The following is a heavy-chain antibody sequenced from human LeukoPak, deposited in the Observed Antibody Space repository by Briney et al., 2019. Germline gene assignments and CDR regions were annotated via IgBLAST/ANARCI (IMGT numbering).Heavy chain of an antibody. J-gene: IGHJ4*02. D-gene: IGHD4-17*01. CDR2: LHYSGST. Sequence: PSETLSLTCTVSGGSINPHYWTWIRQPPGKGLEWIGYLHYSGSTNYNPSLESRVTISVDTSKKQFSLNLTSVTAADTAVYYCARGEDGTGDYRPTYFDSWGQGTLVTVSS. CDR3: ARGEDGTGDYRPTYFDS. V-gene: IGHV4-59*11. CDR1: GGSINPHY.